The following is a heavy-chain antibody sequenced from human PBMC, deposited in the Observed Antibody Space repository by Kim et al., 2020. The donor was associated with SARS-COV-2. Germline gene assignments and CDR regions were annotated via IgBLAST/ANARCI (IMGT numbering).Heavy chain of an antibody. Sequence: GGSLRLSCAASGFTFSSYAMSWVRQAPGKGLEWVSAISGSGGSTYYADSVKGRFTISRDNSKNTLYLQMNSLRAEDTAVYYCAKWGIVVVKGTDFDYWGQGTLVTVSS. V-gene: IGHV3-23*01. CDR1: GFTFSSYA. D-gene: IGHD2-21*01. J-gene: IGHJ4*02. CDR2: ISGSGGST. CDR3: AKWGIVVVKGTDFDY.